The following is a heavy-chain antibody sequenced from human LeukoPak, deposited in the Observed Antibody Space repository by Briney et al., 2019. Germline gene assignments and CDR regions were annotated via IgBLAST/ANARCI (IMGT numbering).Heavy chain of an antibody. CDR2: ISGSGGST. CDR3: AKEGYYDSSGYYDY. D-gene: IGHD3-22*01. CDR1: GFTFSSYA. Sequence: GGSLRLSCAASGFTFSSYAMSWVRQAPGKGLEWVSAISGSGGSTYYADSVKGRSTISRDNSKNTLYLQMNSLRAEDTAVYYCAKEGYYDSSGYYDYWGQGTLVTVSS. J-gene: IGHJ4*02. V-gene: IGHV3-23*01.